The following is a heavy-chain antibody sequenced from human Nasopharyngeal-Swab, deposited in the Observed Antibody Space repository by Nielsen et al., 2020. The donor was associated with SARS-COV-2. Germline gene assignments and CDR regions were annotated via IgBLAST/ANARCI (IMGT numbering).Heavy chain of an antibody. J-gene: IGHJ4*02. CDR1: GGSVSSGSYY. D-gene: IGHD2-15*01. V-gene: IGHV4-39*07. CDR2: INHSGST. Sequence: SETLSLTCTVSGGSVSSGSYYWSWIRQPPGKGLEWIGEINHSGSTNYNPSLKSRVTISVDTSKNQFSLKLSSVTAADTAVYYCAREHCSGGSCYPAVWGQGTLVTVSS. CDR3: AREHCSGGSCYPAV.